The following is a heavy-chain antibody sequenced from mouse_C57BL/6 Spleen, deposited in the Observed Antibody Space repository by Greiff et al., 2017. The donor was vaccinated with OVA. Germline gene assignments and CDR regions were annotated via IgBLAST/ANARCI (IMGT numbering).Heavy chain of an antibody. CDR2: IDPETGGT. J-gene: IGHJ2*01. CDR3: TNPYGYDDY. D-gene: IGHD2-2*01. CDR1: GYTFTDYE. Sequence: QVQLKESGAELVRPGASVTLSCKASGYTFTDYEMHWVKQTPVHGLEWIGAIDPETGGTAYNQKFKGKAILTADKSSSTAYMELRSLTSEDSAVYYCTNPYGYDDYWGQGTTLTVSS. V-gene: IGHV1-15*01.